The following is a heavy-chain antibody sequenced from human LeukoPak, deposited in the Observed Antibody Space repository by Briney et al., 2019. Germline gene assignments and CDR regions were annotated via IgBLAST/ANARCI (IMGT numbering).Heavy chain of an antibody. J-gene: IGHJ4*01. D-gene: IGHD2-2*01. CDR2: ISGSGGRT. V-gene: IGHV3-23*01. CDR1: GFTFTNYA. Sequence: QPGGSLTLSCAASGFTFTNYAMTWVRQAPGKGLEWVSTISGSGGRTYYADSVKGRFTISRYNSKNTLNLQMNSLRAEDTAEYYCAKDRTYCSSTNCYGTYYFDYWGPGTLVTVSS. CDR3: AKDRTYCSSTNCYGTYYFDY.